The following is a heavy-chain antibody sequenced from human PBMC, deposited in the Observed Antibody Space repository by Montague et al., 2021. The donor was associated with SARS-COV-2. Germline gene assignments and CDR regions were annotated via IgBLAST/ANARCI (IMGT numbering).Heavy chain of an antibody. V-gene: IGHV2-70*01. CDR2: IDWXXXK. CDR1: GFSLSTSGMC. Sequence: PALVKPTQTLTLTCTFSGFSLSTSGMCVSWIRQPPGKALEWLALIDWXXXKYYSTSLKTRLTISKDTSKNQVVLTMTNMDPVGTATYYCARIRDYDILTGSYSGFDYWGQGTLVTVSS. CDR3: ARIRDYDILTGSYSGFDY. D-gene: IGHD3-9*01. J-gene: IGHJ4*02.